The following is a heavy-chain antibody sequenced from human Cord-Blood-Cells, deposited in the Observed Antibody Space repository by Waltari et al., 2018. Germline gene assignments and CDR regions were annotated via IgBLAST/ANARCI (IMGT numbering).Heavy chain of an antibody. CDR3: GRLDAFWGSMLLTGWYFDL. Sequence: QLQLQESGPGLVKPSETLSLTCTVSGGSISSSSYYWGWIRQPPGKGLEWIGSIYYSGRTYYNPALKSRVTISVDTSKNQFSLKLSSVTAADTAVYYCGRLDAFWGSMLLTGWYFDLWGRGTLVTVSS. J-gene: IGHJ2*01. CDR1: GGSISSSSYY. D-gene: IGHD3-10*02. CDR2: IYYSGRT. V-gene: IGHV4-39*07.